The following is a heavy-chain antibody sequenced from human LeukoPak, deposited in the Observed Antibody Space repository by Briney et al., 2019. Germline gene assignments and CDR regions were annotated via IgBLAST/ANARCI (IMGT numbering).Heavy chain of an antibody. CDR1: GFTFSSYA. V-gene: IGHV3-23*01. J-gene: IGHJ4*02. Sequence: GGSLRLSCAASGFTFSSYAMSWVRQAPGKGLEWVSAISGSGGSTYYADSVKGRFTISRDNSKNTLYLQMNSLRAEDTAVYYCAVFDLAARTPFVYWGQGTLVTVSS. CDR2: ISGSGGST. CDR3: AVFDLAARTPFVY. D-gene: IGHD6-6*01.